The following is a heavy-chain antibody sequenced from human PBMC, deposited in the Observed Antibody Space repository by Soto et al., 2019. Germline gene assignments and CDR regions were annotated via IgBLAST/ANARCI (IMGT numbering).Heavy chain of an antibody. Sequence: QLQLQESGPGLVKPSETLSLTCTVSGGSVTASSYYWGWILQPPGMGLERIGRIYYSPITDYNTSLKSRVTISVDTSKHQSSLQLSSVTAAHTAMYSCARREVGATLDFWGLGTLVTVSS. V-gene: IGHV4-39*01. CDR3: ARREVGATLDF. J-gene: IGHJ4*02. D-gene: IGHD2-2*01. CDR2: IYYSPIT. CDR1: GGSVTASSYY.